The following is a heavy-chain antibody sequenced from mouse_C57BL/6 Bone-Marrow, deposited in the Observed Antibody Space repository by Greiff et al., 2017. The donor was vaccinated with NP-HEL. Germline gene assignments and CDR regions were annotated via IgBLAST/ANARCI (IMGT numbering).Heavy chain of an antibody. CDR2: IWRGGST. V-gene: IGHV2-5*01. D-gene: IGHD1-1*02. J-gene: IGHJ4*01. Sequence: VKLQQSGPGLVQPSQSLSITCTVSGFSLTSYGVHWVRQSPGKGLEWLGVIWRGGSTDYNAAFMSRLSIIKDNSKSQVFFKMNSLQADDTAIYYCAKKKSLVYYYAMDYWGQGTSVTVSS. CDR3: AKKKSLVYYYAMDY. CDR1: GFSLTSYG.